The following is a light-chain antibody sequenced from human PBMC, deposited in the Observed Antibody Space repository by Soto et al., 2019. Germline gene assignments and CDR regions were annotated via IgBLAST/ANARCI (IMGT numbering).Light chain of an antibody. Sequence: DIQMTQSPSSLSASVGDRVTITCRASQNINSYLNWYQQTPGKAPKLLIYAASSLQSGVPSRFSGSGSGTDFTPTISSLQPEDFATYYCQQSYSTPITFGQGTRLEIK. CDR3: QQSYSTPIT. V-gene: IGKV1-39*01. CDR1: QNINSY. J-gene: IGKJ5*01. CDR2: AAS.